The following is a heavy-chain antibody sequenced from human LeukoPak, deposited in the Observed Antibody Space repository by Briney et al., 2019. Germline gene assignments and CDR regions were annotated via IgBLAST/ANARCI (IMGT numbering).Heavy chain of an antibody. Sequence: KPGASVKVSCKASGYTFTSYGISWVRQAPGQGLEWMGWISAYNGNTNYAQKLQGRVTMTTDTSTSTAYMELRSLRSDDTAVYYCARDDGGCSGGSCYSNAFDIWGQGTMVTVSS. CDR3: ARDDGGCSGGSCYSNAFDI. CDR1: GYTFTSYG. D-gene: IGHD2-15*01. CDR2: ISAYNGNT. V-gene: IGHV1-18*01. J-gene: IGHJ3*02.